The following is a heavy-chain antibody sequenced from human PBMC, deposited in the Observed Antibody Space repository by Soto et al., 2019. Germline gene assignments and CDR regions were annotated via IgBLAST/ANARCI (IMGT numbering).Heavy chain of an antibody. CDR1: GYSISAYY. V-gene: IGHV1-2*02. J-gene: IGHJ4*02. Sequence: GASVKVSCKASGYSISAYYIHWVRQAPGQGLEWMGWIDPKNGGTVSAQKFQGRLTMTRDTSISTVYMDLSGLTSDDTALYYFDYWGQGTLVTVSS. CDR3: DY. CDR2: IDPKNGGT.